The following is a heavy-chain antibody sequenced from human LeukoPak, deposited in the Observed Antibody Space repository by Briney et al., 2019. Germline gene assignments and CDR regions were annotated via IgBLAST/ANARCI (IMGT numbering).Heavy chain of an antibody. CDR2: IYYNGDT. CDR1: GASITSNGYF. Sequence: PSETLSLTCTVTGASITSNGYFWSWIRQPPGKGLEWLGNIYYNGDTYYKPSLKSRVTISVDTSKRQFSLRLNSVTAADTSVYYCARRHIIVAGPDYFDYWGLGTLVTVSS. CDR3: ARRHIIVAGPDYFDY. V-gene: IGHV4-39*01. D-gene: IGHD5-12*01. J-gene: IGHJ4*02.